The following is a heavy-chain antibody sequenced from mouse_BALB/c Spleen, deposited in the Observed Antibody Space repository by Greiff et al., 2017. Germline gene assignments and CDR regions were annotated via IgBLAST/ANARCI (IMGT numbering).Heavy chain of an antibody. D-gene: IGHD1-1*01. CDR3: AQRPITTVVNY. CDR1: GFNIKDTY. V-gene: IGHV14-3*02. CDR2: IDPANGNT. J-gene: IGHJ2*01. Sequence: VQLQQSGAELVKPGASVKLSCTASGFNIKDTYMHWVKQRPEQGLEWIGRIDPANGNTKYDPKFQGKATITADTSSNTAYLQLSSLTSEDTAVYYCAQRPITTVVNYWGQGTTLTVSS.